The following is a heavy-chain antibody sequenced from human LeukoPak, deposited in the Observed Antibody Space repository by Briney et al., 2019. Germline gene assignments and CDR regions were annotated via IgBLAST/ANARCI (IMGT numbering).Heavy chain of an antibody. J-gene: IGHJ6*03. D-gene: IGHD3-10*01. CDR1: GFTFSSYW. CDR3: ARDRITMVRGVRYYYMDV. Sequence: GGSLRLSCAASGFTFSSYWMHWVRQAPGKGLVWVSRINSDGSSTSYADSVKGRFTISRDNAKNTLYLQMNSLRAEDTAVYYCARDRITMVRGVRYYYMDVWGKGTTVTVSS. V-gene: IGHV3-74*01. CDR2: INSDGSST.